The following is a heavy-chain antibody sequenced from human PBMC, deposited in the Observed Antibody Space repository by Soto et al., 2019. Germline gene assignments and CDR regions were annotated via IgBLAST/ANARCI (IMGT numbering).Heavy chain of an antibody. Sequence: QAQPVQSGAEVKKPGSSVNLSCKASGSTFSNYIISWVQQAPGQGLEGMGRIIPIIGSGNYAQKIQARVTITAENSVKIAYMELSILRSEDTAIYCCASDMVCSVGSGYRPNKWLDPGGQGTLVTVSS. CDR3: ASDMVCSVGSGYRPNKWLDP. V-gene: IGHV1-69*08. CDR2: IIPIIGSG. J-gene: IGHJ5*02. D-gene: IGHD2-15*01. CDR1: GSTFSNYI.